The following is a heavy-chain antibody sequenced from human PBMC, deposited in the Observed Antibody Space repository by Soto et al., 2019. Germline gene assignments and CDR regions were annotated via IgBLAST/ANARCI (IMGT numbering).Heavy chain of an antibody. J-gene: IGHJ4*02. CDR3: ARSDIRASAGTH. Sequence: PGESLKISCKGSGFSFSSYWIGWARQVPGKGLEWMGIIYPSDSDTRYSPSFQGQVTISADKSINTAYLQWSSLKASDTAMYYCARSDIRASAGTHWGQGTLVTVSS. D-gene: IGHD6-13*01. CDR2: IYPSDSDT. V-gene: IGHV5-51*01. CDR1: GFSFSSYW.